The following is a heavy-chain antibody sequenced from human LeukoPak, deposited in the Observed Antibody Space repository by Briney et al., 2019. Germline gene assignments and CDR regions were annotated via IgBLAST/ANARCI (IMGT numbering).Heavy chain of an antibody. J-gene: IGHJ4*02. V-gene: IGHV4-34*01. Sequence: SETLSLTCAVYGGSFSGYYWSWIRQPPGKGLEWIGEINHSGSTNYNPSLKSRVTISVDTSKNQFSLKLSSVTAADTAVYYCARLPHYYDSSGYCLWGQGTLVTVSS. D-gene: IGHD3-22*01. CDR3: ARLPHYYDSSGYCL. CDR2: INHSGST. CDR1: GGSFSGYY.